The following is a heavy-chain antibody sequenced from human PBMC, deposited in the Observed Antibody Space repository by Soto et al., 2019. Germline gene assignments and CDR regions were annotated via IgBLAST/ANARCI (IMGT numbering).Heavy chain of an antibody. CDR2: IIPMFGTT. J-gene: IGHJ5*02. CDR1: GGTFSRHA. V-gene: IGHV1-69*01. D-gene: IGHD6-13*01. Sequence: QVQLVQSGSEVKMPGSSVKVSCKTSGGTFSRHAINWVRQAPGQGLEWMGGIIPMFGTTNYAQKFKGRGTSSADESTNSAYMELSSLRYEDAAVYYCARAAIHGSSWYFWFDPWGQGTLVTVSS. CDR3: ARAAIHGSSWYFWFDP.